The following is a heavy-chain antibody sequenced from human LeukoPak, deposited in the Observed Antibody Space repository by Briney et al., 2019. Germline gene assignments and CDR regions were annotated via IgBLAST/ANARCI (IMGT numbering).Heavy chain of an antibody. J-gene: IGHJ4*01. CDR2: IGGGGYTT. CDR1: GLTFGNYG. Sequence: GGFLRLSCVASGLTFGNYGMNWVRQAPGKGLEWVSSIGGGGYTTYYADSVRGRFTISRDNSKNSMYLQMSSLRAEDTAIYYCAEVESSYCRIWGQGTLVTVSS. D-gene: IGHD3-10*01. V-gene: IGHV3-23*01. CDR3: AEVESSYCRI.